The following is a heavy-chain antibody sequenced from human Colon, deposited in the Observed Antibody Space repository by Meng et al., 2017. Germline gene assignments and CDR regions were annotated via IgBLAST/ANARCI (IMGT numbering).Heavy chain of an antibody. CDR1: GGSLSSGYW. CDR3: ARDYWGSLDF. D-gene: IGHD3-16*01. V-gene: IGHV4-4*02. Sequence: QGRLQASGPGLVKSSGTLSLTCAVSGGSLSSGYWWTWVRQTPEKGLEWIGEIHHSGGTNYNPSLKSRVNVSLDTSKNQFSLNVRSVTAADTAVYYCARDYWGSLDFWGQGILVTVAS. CDR2: IHHSGGT. J-gene: IGHJ4*02.